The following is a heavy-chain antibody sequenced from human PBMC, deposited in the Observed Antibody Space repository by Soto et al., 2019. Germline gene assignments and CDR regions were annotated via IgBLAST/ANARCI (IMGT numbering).Heavy chain of an antibody. CDR1: GGTFSSYA. CDR2: IIPIFGTA. J-gene: IGHJ6*02. D-gene: IGHD2-15*01. Sequence: QVQLVQSGAEVKKPGSSVKVSCKASGGTFSSYAISWVRQAPGQGLEWVGGIIPIFGTANYGQKFQGRVTITADESTSTAYMELSSLRSEDTAVYYCARAGSGGGSCYGGCNYGRDVWGQGTTVTVSS. CDR3: ARAGSGGGSCYGGCNYGRDV. V-gene: IGHV1-69*01.